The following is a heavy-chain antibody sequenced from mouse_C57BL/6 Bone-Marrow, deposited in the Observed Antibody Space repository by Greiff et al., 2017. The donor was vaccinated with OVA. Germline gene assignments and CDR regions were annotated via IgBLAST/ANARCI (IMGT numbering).Heavy chain of an antibody. CDR2: IDPENGDT. J-gene: IGHJ4*01. Sequence: VQLQQSGAELVRPGASVKLSCTASGFNIKDDYMHWVKQRPEQGLEWIGWIDPENGDTEYASKFQGKATITADPSSNTAYLQLSSLTSEDTAVYYCTSAWANYYGSSYGDYYAMDYWGQGTSVTVSS. D-gene: IGHD1-1*01. CDR3: TSAWANYYGSSYGDYYAMDY. CDR1: GFNIKDDY. V-gene: IGHV14-4*01.